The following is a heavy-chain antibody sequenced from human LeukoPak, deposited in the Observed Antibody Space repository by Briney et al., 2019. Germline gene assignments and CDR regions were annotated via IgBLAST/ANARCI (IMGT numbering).Heavy chain of an antibody. J-gene: IGHJ4*02. CDR1: GFTCSAYA. CDR3: GKGPPPPVY. V-gene: IGHV3-23*01. CDR2: ISVSGSQT. Sequence: GGSLRLFRLASGFTCSAYAVGWVRRAPGRGLEWVSSISVSGSQTDYADSVKGPSTISRDKSKNTFYLQMNSLRAKDTAVNYCGKGPPPPVYWGPGTLVTVSS.